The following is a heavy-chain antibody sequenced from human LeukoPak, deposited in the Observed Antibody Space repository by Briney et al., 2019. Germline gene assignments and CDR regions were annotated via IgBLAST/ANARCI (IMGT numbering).Heavy chain of an antibody. Sequence: PGGSLRLSCAASGFTFSSYAMHWVRQAPGKGLEWGSYISSSSSTIYYADSVKGRFTISRDNAKNSLYLQMNSLRAEDTAVYYCARGCSSTSCYYYWGQGTLVTVSS. CDR1: GFTFSSYA. J-gene: IGHJ4*02. CDR3: ARGCSSTSCYYY. CDR2: ISSSSSTI. D-gene: IGHD2-2*01. V-gene: IGHV3-48*01.